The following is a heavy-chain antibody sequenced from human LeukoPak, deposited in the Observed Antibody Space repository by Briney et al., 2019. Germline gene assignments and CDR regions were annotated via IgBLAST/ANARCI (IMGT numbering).Heavy chain of an antibody. CDR1: GGSISSYY. J-gene: IGHJ5*02. D-gene: IGHD5-12*01. V-gene: IGHV4-59*01. CDR2: IYYSGST. Sequence: SKTLSLTCTVSGGSISSYYWSWIRQPPGKGLEWIGYIYYSGSTNYNPSLKSRVTISVDTSKNQFSLKLSSVTAADTAVYYCARGWIVAARFDPWGQGTLVTVSS. CDR3: ARGWIVAARFDP.